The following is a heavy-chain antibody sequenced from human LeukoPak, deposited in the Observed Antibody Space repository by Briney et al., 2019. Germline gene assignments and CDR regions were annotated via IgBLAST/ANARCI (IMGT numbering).Heavy chain of an antibody. Sequence: PSETLSLTCTVSGGSISSGDYYWSWIRQPPGKGLEWIGYIYYSGSTYYNPSLKSRVTISVNTSKNQFSLKLSSVTAADTAVYYCARAGVGGLYYFDYWGQGTLVTVSS. CDR1: GGSISSGDYY. V-gene: IGHV4-30-4*01. CDR2: IYYSGST. CDR3: ARAGVGGLYYFDY. D-gene: IGHD4-23*01. J-gene: IGHJ4*02.